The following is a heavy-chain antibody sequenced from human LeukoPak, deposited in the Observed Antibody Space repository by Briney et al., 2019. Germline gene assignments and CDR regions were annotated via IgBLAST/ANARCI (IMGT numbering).Heavy chain of an antibody. CDR2: ISGSGDST. Sequence: GGSLRLSCAASGFTFSSYAMSWVRQAPGKGLEWVSAISGSGDSTYYADSVKVRCTISRYNSKTTLYLQMNSLRAEDTAVYYCAKGRGSIAARSIDYWGQGTLVTVSS. J-gene: IGHJ4*02. CDR3: AKGRGSIAARSIDY. D-gene: IGHD6-6*01. CDR1: GFTFSSYA. V-gene: IGHV3-23*01.